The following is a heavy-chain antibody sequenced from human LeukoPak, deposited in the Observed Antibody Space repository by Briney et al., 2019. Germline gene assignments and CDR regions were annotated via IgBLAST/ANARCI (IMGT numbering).Heavy chain of an antibody. CDR1: GFTFSDYY. J-gene: IGHJ4*02. CDR2: ISGSGGST. V-gene: IGHV3-23*01. Sequence: PGGSLRLSCAASGFTFSDYYMSWVRQAPGKGLEWVSAISGSGGSTYYADSVKGRFTISRDNSKDTLYLQMNSLRAEDTAVYYCAKSRERVTPRTQSDYWGQGTLVTVSS. CDR3: AKSRERVTPRTQSDY. D-gene: IGHD2-21*02.